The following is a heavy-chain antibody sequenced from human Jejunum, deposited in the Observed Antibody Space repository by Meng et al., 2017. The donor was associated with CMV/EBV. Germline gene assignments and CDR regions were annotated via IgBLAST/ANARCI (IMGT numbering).Heavy chain of an antibody. V-gene: IGHV3-23*01. D-gene: IGHD3-16*01. J-gene: IGHJ6*02. CDR2: ITGSGSTT. Sequence: MTWVRRPPGKGLQWVSTITGSGSTTYYAGSVKGRFTISRDNSENTLYLQMNSLRVEDTAIYYCAKSGFEAGRTGGLYYYYYDMDVWGHGTTVTVSS. CDR3: AKSGFEAGRTGGLYYYYYDMDV.